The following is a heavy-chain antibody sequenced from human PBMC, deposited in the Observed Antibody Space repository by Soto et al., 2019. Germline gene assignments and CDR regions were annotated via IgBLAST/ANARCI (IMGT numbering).Heavy chain of an antibody. J-gene: IGHJ4*02. CDR3: AGNDSSGYLLGY. CDR2: IYYSGST. V-gene: IGHV4-31*03. D-gene: IGHD3-22*01. Sequence: SETLSLTCTVSCGSFKSGSYSWSWIRQHPGKGLEWIGYIYYSGSTYYNPSLKSRVTISVDTSKNQFSLKLSSVTAADTAVYYCAGNDSSGYLLGYWGQGTLVTVSS. CDR1: CGSFKSGSYS.